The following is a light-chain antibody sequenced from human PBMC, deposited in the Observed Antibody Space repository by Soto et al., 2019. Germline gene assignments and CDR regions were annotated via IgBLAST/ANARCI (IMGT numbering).Light chain of an antibody. Sequence: DIQMTQSPSSLSASVGDRVTITCLASQTISRYLNWYQQRPGKAPNLLIYSASSLQSGVPSRFSGSGSGTDFTLTISSLQPEDFATYYCQQSYGAPSITFGQGTRLEIK. CDR3: QQSYGAPSIT. V-gene: IGKV1-39*01. CDR2: SAS. J-gene: IGKJ5*01. CDR1: QTISRY.